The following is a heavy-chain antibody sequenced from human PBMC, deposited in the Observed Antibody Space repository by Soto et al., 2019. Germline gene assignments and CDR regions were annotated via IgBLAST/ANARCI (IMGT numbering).Heavy chain of an antibody. J-gene: IGHJ5*02. CDR2: ISPGSRYP. CDR3: VRRGGGCLFDP. D-gene: IGHD2-8*02. Sequence: GGSLRLSCAGSGFTFGDSYMSWIRQAPGKGLEWLSYISPGSRYPAYADSVKGRFTISRDNARRSLFLQMTSLTAEDTAMYYCVRRGGGCLFDPWGQGTMVTVSS. CDR1: GFTFGDSY. V-gene: IGHV3-11*06.